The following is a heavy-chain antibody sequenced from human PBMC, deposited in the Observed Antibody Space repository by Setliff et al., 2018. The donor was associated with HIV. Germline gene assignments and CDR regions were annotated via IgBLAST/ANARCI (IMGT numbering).Heavy chain of an antibody. J-gene: IGHJ6*02. CDR2: INQDGSDK. CDR3: TRKLAPGHGMDV. CDR1: GFTFTSYW. Sequence: GESPKISCAASGFTFTSYWMIWVRQAPGKGLEWVANINQDGSDKNYVDSVKGRFTISRDNAKNSLYLQMDSLRVEDTTVYYCTRKLAPGHGMDVWGQGTTVTVSS. V-gene: IGHV3-7*01. D-gene: IGHD3-3*02.